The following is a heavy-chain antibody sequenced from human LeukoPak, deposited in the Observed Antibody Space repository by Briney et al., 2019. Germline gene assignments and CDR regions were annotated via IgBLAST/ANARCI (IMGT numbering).Heavy chain of an antibody. D-gene: IGHD2-15*01. Sequence: SETLSLTCTVSGGSISGGDYYWSWIRQPPGKGLEWIGYIYDSGSTYYNPSLKSRITISVDTSENRFSLKLSSVTATDTAVYYCARDCSGGSCYGAFDIWGQGTMVTVSS. J-gene: IGHJ3*02. V-gene: IGHV4-30-4*01. CDR1: GGSISGGDYY. CDR2: IYDSGST. CDR3: ARDCSGGSCYGAFDI.